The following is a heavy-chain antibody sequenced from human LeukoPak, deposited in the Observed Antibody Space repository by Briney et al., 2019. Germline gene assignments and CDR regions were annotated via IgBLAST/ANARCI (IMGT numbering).Heavy chain of an antibody. CDR1: GGTFSSYA. J-gene: IGHJ1*01. D-gene: IGHD3-22*01. Sequence: ASVKVSCKASGGTFSSYAISWVRQAPGQGLEWMGGISPIFGTANYAQKFQGRVTMTRDTSISTAYMELRRLRSDDTAVYYCARDGVGYYDSSGYYYFQHWGQGTLVTVSS. V-gene: IGHV1-69*05. CDR3: ARDGVGYYDSSGYYYFQH. CDR2: ISPIFGTA.